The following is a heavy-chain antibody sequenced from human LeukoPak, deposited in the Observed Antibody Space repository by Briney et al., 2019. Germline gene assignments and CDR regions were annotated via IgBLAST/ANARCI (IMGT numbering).Heavy chain of an antibody. Sequence: SETLCLTCTVSGVSISSYFWSWVRQPAGKGLEWIGRIYTSGSTKYNPSLQSRVTMSLDTSKKQLSLNLGSVTAADTAVYYCARAGTSGGLCDYWGQGILVTVSS. CDR2: IYTSGST. D-gene: IGHD1-14*01. CDR1: GVSISSYF. J-gene: IGHJ4*02. V-gene: IGHV4-4*07. CDR3: ARAGTSGGLCDY.